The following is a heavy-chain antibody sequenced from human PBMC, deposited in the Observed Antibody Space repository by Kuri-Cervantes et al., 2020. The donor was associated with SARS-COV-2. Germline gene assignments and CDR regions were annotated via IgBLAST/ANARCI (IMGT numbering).Heavy chain of an antibody. CDR1: GGTFSSYA. D-gene: IGHD2-2*01. Sequence: SVKVSCKASGGTFSSYAISWVRQAPGQGLEWMGGIIPIFGTANYAQKFQGRVTITTDESTSTAYMELSSLRSEDTAVYYCARAALYLRQHYYMDVWGKGTTVTVSS. CDR2: IIPIFGTA. V-gene: IGHV1-69*05. J-gene: IGHJ6*03. CDR3: ARAALYLRQHYYMDV.